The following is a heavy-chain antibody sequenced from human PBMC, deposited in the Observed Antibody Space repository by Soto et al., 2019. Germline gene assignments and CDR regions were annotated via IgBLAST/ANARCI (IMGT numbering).Heavy chain of an antibody. CDR3: ARGLAAGGTGGLTYYFDF. CDR1: GFSFSSYA. Sequence: DVQLLESGGDLVQPGGSLRLSCGASGFSFSSYAMAWDRQVPGKGLEWLSVITVRGHTTYYADSVRGRFTISRDDSRDTLYLQLNSLRGEDTAVYFCARGLAAGGTGGLTYYFDFWGQGTLVTVSP. D-gene: IGHD6-13*01. J-gene: IGHJ4*02. CDR2: ITVRGHTT. V-gene: IGHV3-23*01.